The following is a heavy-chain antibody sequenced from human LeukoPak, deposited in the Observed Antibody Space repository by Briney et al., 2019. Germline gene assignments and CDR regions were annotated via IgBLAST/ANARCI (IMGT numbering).Heavy chain of an antibody. CDR3: ASHRWVY. V-gene: IGHV3-7*01. CDR2: IKQDGSEK. J-gene: IGHJ4*02. CDR1: GFTFGSYW. Sequence: PGGSLRLSCAASGFTFGSYWMSWVRQAPGKGLEWVANIKQDGSEKYYVDSVKGRFTISRDNAKNSLYLQMNSLRAEDTAVYYCASHRWVYWGQGTLVTVSS. D-gene: IGHD3-16*01.